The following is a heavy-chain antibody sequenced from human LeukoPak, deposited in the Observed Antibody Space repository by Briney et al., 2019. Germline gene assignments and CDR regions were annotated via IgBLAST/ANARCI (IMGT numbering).Heavy chain of an antibody. CDR1: GFTFSSYW. J-gene: IGHJ3*02. CDR2: IKQDGSEK. V-gene: IGHV3-7*01. Sequence: QTGGSLRLSCAASGFTFSSYWMTWVRQAPGKGLEWVANIKQDGSEKYYVDSVKGRFTISRDNAENSLYLQMNSLRAEDTAVYYCARDQADFWSGYSLDVFDIWGQGTMVTVSS. D-gene: IGHD3-3*01. CDR3: ARDQADFWSGYSLDVFDI.